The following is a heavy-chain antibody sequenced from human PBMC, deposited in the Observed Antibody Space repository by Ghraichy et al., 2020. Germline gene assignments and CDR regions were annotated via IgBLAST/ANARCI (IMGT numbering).Heavy chain of an antibody. D-gene: IGHD3-22*01. CDR1: GFTVSSNY. CDR3: ARERHYYDSSGDPDY. V-gene: IGHV3-66*02. Sequence: GGSLRLSCAASGFTVSSNYMSWVRQAPGKGLEWVSVIYNGGTTYYADSVKGRFTISRDNSKNTLYLQMNSLGGEDTAVYYCARERHYYDSSGDPDYWGQGTLVTVSS. J-gene: IGHJ4*02. CDR2: IYNGGTT.